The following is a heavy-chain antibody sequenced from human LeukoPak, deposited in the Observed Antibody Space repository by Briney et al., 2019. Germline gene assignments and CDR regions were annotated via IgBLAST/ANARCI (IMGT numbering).Heavy chain of an antibody. CDR2: IYYSGST. J-gene: IGHJ4*02. V-gene: IGHV4-39*02. CDR3: AREGGVRGYSGYDPYFDY. CDR1: GGSLSSSSYY. D-gene: IGHD5-12*01. Sequence: SETLSLTCTVSGGSLSSSSYYWGWIRQPPGKGLEWIGSIYYSGSTYYNPSLKSRVTISVDTSKNQFSLKLSSVTAADAAVYYCAREGGVRGYSGYDPYFDYWGQGTLVTVSS.